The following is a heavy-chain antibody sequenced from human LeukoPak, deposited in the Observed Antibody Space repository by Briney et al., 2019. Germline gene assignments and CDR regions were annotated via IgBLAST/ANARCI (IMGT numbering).Heavy chain of an antibody. D-gene: IGHD3-22*01. Sequence: SVKVSCKASGFTFTSSAMQWVRQARGQRLEWIGWIVVGSGNTNYAQKFQERVTITRDMSTSTAYMELSSLRSEDTAVYYCASLAYYYDSSGSPWGQGTLVTVSS. V-gene: IGHV1-58*02. CDR1: GFTFTSSA. J-gene: IGHJ5*02. CDR2: IVVGSGNT. CDR3: ASLAYYYDSSGSP.